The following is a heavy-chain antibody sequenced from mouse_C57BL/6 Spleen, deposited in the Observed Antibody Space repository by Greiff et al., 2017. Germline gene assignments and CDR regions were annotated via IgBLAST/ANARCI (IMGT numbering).Heavy chain of an antibody. CDR3: TRGVDWYFDV. D-gene: IGHD1-1*01. Sequence: VKLMESGAELVRPGASVTLSCKASGYTFTDYEMHWVKQTPVHGLEWIGAIDPETGGTAYNQKFKGKAILTADKSSSTAYMELRSLTSEDSAVYYCTRGVDWYFDVWGTGTTVTVSS. J-gene: IGHJ1*03. CDR1: GYTFTDYE. V-gene: IGHV1-15*01. CDR2: IDPETGGT.